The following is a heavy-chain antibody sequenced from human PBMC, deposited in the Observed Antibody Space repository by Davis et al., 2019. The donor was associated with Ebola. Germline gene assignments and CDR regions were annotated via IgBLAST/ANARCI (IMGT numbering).Heavy chain of an antibody. V-gene: IGHV5-51*01. D-gene: IGHD2-15*01. CDR3: ARLGCSGGSCYSGIQDYYYYYGMDV. Sequence: GESLKISCKGSGYSFTSYWIGWVRQMPGKGLEWMGIIYPGDSDTSYSPSFQGQVTISADKSISTAYLQWSSLKASDTAMYYCARLGCSGGSCYSGIQDYYYYYGMDVWGQGTTVTVSS. J-gene: IGHJ6*02. CDR1: GYSFTSYW. CDR2: IYPGDSDT.